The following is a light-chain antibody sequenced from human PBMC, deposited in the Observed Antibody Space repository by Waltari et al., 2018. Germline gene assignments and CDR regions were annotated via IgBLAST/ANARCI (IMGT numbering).Light chain of an antibody. CDR1: RSDVGSYDL. CDR3: CSYADSRTWV. J-gene: IGLJ3*02. V-gene: IGLV2-23*01. Sequence: QSALTQPASVSGSPGQSITISCTGSRSDVGSYDLVSWYQHHPDKAPQVIIFEDSKRPSGVSNRFSGSKSGNTASLTISGLQAEDEADYYCCSYADSRTWVFGGGTKLTVL. CDR2: EDS.